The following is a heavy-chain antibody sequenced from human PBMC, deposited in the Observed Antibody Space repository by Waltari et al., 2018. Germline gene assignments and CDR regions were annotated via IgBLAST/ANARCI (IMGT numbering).Heavy chain of an antibody. CDR2: INHSGST. CDR1: GGSFSGSY. Sequence: QVQLQQWGAGLLKPSETLSLTCAVYGGSFSGSYWSWIRQPPGKGLEWIGEINHSGSTNYNPSLKSRVTISVDTSKNQFSLKLSSVTAADTAVYYCAREVSRGVTIFGVVPNAFDIWGQGTMVTVSS. CDR3: AREVSRGVTIFGVVPNAFDI. D-gene: IGHD3-3*01. V-gene: IGHV4-34*01. J-gene: IGHJ3*02.